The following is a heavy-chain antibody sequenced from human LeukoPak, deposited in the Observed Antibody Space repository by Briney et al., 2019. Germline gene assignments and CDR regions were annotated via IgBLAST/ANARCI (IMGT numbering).Heavy chain of an antibody. D-gene: IGHD3-22*01. V-gene: IGHV3-23*01. CDR2: ISGSGGST. CDR3: AKDMYFDSSGPRYYHYAMDV. J-gene: IGHJ6*02. Sequence: QPGGSLRLSCAAPGFTFSDYYMSWIRQAPGKGLEWVSAISGSGGSTYYADSVKGRFTISRDNSKNTLYLQMNSLRAEDTAVYYCAKDMYFDSSGPRYYHYAMDVWGQGTTVTVSS. CDR1: GFTFSDYY.